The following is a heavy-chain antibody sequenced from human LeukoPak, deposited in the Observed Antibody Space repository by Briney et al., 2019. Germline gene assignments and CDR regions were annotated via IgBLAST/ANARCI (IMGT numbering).Heavy chain of an antibody. J-gene: IGHJ6*01. Sequence: GRSLRLSCAASGFTFSSYGMHWVRQAPGKGLEWVAVIWYDGSNKYYADCVKGRFTISRDSSKNTLYLQMNSLRAEHTAVYFCARDITVTIYYYYGMDVWG. CDR3: ARDITVTIYYYYGMDV. D-gene: IGHD4-17*01. CDR1: GFTFSSYG. CDR2: IWYDGSNK. V-gene: IGHV3-33*01.